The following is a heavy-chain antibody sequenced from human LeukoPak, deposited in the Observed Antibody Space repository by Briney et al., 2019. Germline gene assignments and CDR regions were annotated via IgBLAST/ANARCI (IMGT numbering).Heavy chain of an antibody. V-gene: IGHV4-59*08. CDR2: IYYSGST. CDR3: ARRYDSSGYYGNWFDP. Sequence: KPSETLSLTCAVYGGSFSGYYWSWIRQPPGKGLEWIGYIYYSGSTNYNPSLKSRVTISVDTSKNQFSLKLSSVTAADTAVYYRARRYDSSGYYGNWFDPWGQGTLVTVSS. CDR1: GGSFSGYY. J-gene: IGHJ5*02. D-gene: IGHD3-22*01.